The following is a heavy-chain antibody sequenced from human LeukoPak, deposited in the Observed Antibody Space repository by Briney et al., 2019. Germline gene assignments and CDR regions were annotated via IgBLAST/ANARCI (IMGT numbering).Heavy chain of an antibody. CDR3: ASVLGYCSNGVCSLQH. Sequence: PGGSLRLSCAASGFTISSYSMNWVRQAPGQGLEWVSSISASNSYIFYADSVKGRFTISRDNAMNSLYLQMNSLRVEDTAVYYCASVLGYCSNGVCSLQHWGQGTLVTV. D-gene: IGHD2-8*01. V-gene: IGHV3-21*01. J-gene: IGHJ1*01. CDR1: GFTISSYS. CDR2: ISASNSYI.